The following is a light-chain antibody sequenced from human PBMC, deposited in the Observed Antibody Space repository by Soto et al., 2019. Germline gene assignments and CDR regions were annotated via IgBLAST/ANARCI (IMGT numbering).Light chain of an antibody. V-gene: IGKV1-39*01. J-gene: IGKJ1*01. Sequence: DIQMTQSPSSLSASVGDRVTITCRASQSISTYVNWYQQKPGKAPELLIYAASSLQSGVPSRFTGSGSGTDFTLTISDLQPEDFATYYCQQSYSTPRTFGQGTKVEIK. CDR1: QSISTY. CDR3: QQSYSTPRT. CDR2: AAS.